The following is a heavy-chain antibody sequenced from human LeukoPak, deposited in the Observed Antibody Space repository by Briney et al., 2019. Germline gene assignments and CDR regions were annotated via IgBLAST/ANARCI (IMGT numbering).Heavy chain of an antibody. CDR2: ISSSSSYI. J-gene: IGHJ6*02. V-gene: IGHV3-21*06. D-gene: IGHD5-12*01. Sequence: GGSLRLSCAASGFIFSRNNMNWVRQAPGKGLEWVSSISSSSSYIYYADSVKGRFTISRDNAKNSLYLQMNSLRAEDTALYYCARDQGSGSGYYGMDVWGQGTTVTVSS. CDR1: GFIFSRNN. CDR3: ARDQGSGSGYYGMDV.